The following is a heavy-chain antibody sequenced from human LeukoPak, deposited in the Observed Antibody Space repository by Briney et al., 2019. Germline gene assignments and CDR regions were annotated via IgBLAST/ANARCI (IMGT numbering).Heavy chain of an antibody. Sequence: NPSETLSLTCSVSGGSVSSANYYWSWVRQPPGKGLEWIGYIYYSGSTTYNPSLKSRVTISVDTSKNQFSLKLTSVTAADTGVYYCARESRAGTATELENYDQNYYYYYGMDVWGQGTTVTVSS. CDR3: ARESRAGTATELENYDQNYYYYYGMDV. J-gene: IGHJ6*02. V-gene: IGHV4-61*01. CDR1: GGSVSSANYY. CDR2: IYYSGST. D-gene: IGHD1-1*01.